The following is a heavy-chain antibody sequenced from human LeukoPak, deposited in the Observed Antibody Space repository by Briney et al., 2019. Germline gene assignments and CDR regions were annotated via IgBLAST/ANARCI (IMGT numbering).Heavy chain of an antibody. V-gene: IGHV3-23*01. D-gene: IGHD3-3*01. CDR3: AKGLRCLEWLSTSYFDY. CDR1: GFSFSSYA. CDR2: ISGSGGST. J-gene: IGHJ4*02. Sequence: PGGSLRLSCAASGFSFSSYAMSWVRQAPGKGLAWVSAISGSGGSTYYADSVKGRFTISRDNSKNTLYLQMNSLRAEDTAVYYCAKGLRCLEWLSTSYFDYWGQGTLVTVSS.